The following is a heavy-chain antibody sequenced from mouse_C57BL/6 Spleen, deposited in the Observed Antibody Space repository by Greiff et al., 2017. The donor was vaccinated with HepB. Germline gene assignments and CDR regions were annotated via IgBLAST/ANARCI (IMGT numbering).Heavy chain of an antibody. Sequence: EVMLVESGGGLVKPGGSLKLSCAASGFTFSSYAMSWVRQTPEKRLEWVATISDGGSYTYYPDNVKGRFTISRDNAKNNLYLQMSHLKSEDTAMYYCARDEGDYGWDFDVWGTGTTVTVSS. CDR2: ISDGGSYT. CDR3: ARDEGDYGWDFDV. J-gene: IGHJ1*03. V-gene: IGHV5-4*01. D-gene: IGHD2-4*01. CDR1: GFTFSSYA.